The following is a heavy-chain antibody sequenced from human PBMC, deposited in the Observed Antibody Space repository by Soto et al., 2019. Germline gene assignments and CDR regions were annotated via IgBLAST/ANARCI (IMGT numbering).Heavy chain of an antibody. CDR3: ARGGIVAVPAALATYDDETNYRFDS. V-gene: IGHV1-69*01. CDR1: GGSFSDFA. CDR2: VIPMFAAT. D-gene: IGHD2-15*01. J-gene: IGHJ4*02. Sequence: QVQLAQSGAEVRKPGSSVKVSCRASGGSFSDFAFSWVRQAPGQGLEWMGGVIPMFAATKYAQRFQGRLTVSEDASTRTVYLALSSLTSDDSAVYYCARGGIVAVPAALATYDDETNYRFDSWGQGTMVSVSS.